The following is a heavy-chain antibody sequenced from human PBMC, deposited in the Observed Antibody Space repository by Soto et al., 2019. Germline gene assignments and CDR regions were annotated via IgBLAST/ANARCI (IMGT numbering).Heavy chain of an antibody. D-gene: IGHD2-2*01. Sequence: QVQLVQSGAEVKKPGASVKVSCKASGYTFTSYAMHWVRQAPGQRLEWMGWINAGNGNTKYSQKDQGRVTITRDTSESAAYMELSSLRSEDTAVYYCASYGIVPAAGYMDVWGKGTTVTVSS. CDR2: INAGNGNT. J-gene: IGHJ6*03. V-gene: IGHV1-3*01. CDR1: GYTFTSYA. CDR3: ASYGIVPAAGYMDV.